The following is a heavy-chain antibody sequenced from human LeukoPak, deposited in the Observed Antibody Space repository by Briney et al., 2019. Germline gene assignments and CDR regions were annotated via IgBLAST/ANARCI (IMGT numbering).Heavy chain of an antibody. CDR1: GGSISSYY. D-gene: IGHD3-10*01. Sequence: SETLSLTCTVSGGSISSYYWSWIRQPPGKGLEWIGYIYYSGSTNYNPSLKSRVTISVDTSKNQFSLKLSSVTAADTAVYYCVRADAGSGSYSAFYYYYYGMDVWGQGTTVTVSS. CDR3: VRADAGSGSYSAFYYYYYGMDV. J-gene: IGHJ6*02. CDR2: IYYSGST. V-gene: IGHV4-59*01.